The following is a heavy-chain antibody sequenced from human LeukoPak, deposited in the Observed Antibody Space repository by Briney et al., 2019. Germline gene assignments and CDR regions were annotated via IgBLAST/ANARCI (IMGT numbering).Heavy chain of an antibody. CDR1: GGSFSGYY. V-gene: IGHV4-34*01. D-gene: IGHD3-22*01. CDR3: ARGSSVNWFDP. CDR2: INHSGST. J-gene: IGHJ5*02. Sequence: SETLSLTCAVYGGSFSGYYWSWIRQPPGKGLEWIGEINHSGSTNCNPSLKSRVTISVDTSKNQFSLKLSSVTAADAAVYYCARGSSVNWFDPWGQGTLVTVSS.